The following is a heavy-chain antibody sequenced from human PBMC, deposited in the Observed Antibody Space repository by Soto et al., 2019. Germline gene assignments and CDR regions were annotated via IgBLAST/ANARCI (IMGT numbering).Heavy chain of an antibody. J-gene: IGHJ4*02. CDR1: GGSIGSGGYY. CDR2: IHGSGIT. Sequence: PSETLSLTCAVSGGSIGSGGYYWSWIRQPPGKGLEWIGYIHGSGITDYNPSLKSRATISIDTFRNQISLNLHSVTAADTAVYYCAREYAFSSDYWGQGTVVTVSS. V-gene: IGHV4-61*08. D-gene: IGHD2-2*01. CDR3: AREYAFSSDY.